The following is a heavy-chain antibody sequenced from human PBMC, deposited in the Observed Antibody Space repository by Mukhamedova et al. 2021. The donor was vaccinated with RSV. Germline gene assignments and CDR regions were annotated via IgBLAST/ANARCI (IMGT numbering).Heavy chain of an antibody. V-gene: IGHV3-23*01. D-gene: IGHD3-10*01. Sequence: VSAISGSGGSTYYADSVKGRFTISRDNSKNTLYLQMNSLRAEDTAVYYCANLYGSGSYFWFDPLGQGTLVTVSS. J-gene: IGHJ5*02. CDR2: ISGSGGST. CDR3: ANLYGSGSYFWFDP.